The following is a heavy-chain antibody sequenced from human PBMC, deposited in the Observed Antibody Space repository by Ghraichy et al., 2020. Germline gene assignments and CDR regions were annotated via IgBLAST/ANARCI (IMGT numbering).Heavy chain of an antibody. CDR2: ISAYNGNT. D-gene: IGHD6-13*01. J-gene: IGHJ6*02. CDR1: GYTFTSYG. CDR3: ARDQSSNRRQQLPHYGMDV. V-gene: IGHV1-18*04. Sequence: ASVKVSCKASGYTFTSYGISWVRQAPGQGLEWMGWISAYNGNTNYAQKLQGRVTMTTDTSTSTAYMELRSLRSDDTAVYYCARDQSSNRRQQLPHYGMDVWGQGTTVTVSS.